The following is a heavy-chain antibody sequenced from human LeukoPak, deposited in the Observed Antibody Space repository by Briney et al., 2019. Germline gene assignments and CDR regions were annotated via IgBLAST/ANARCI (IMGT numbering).Heavy chain of an antibody. D-gene: IGHD6-6*01. V-gene: IGHV3-21*01. CDR1: GFTFSSYS. CDR3: ARTPDQYSYSTPLPGY. CDR2: ISSSSSYI. J-gene: IGHJ4*02. Sequence: GGSLRLSCAASGFTFSSYSMNWVRQAPGKGLEWVSSISSSSSYIYYADSVKGRFTISRDNAKNSLYLQMNSLRAEDTAVYYCARTPDQYSYSTPLPGYWGQGTLVTVSS.